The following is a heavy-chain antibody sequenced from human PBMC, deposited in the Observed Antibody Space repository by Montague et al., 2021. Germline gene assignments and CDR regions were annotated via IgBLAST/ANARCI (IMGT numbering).Heavy chain of an antibody. Sequence: SLRLSCAASGFTFSNYAMNWVRQAPGKGLEWVSGILTSGGSTYYADSVKGQFTIPRNNSKNTLYLQMNSLRAEDTAVYYCAKDPNKVTSVTTGWDCGGQGTRVTVPS. V-gene: IGHV3-23*01. CDR1: GFTFSNYA. CDR2: ILTSGGST. CDR3: AKDPNKVTSVTTGWDC. J-gene: IGHJ4*02. D-gene: IGHD4-17*01.